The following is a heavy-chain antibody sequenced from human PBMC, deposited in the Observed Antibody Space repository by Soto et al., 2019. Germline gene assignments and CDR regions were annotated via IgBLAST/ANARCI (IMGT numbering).Heavy chain of an antibody. Sequence: EASVKVSCKASGYTFSDYDINWVRQAPGQGLEWMGWMNPDTGNTGYAQKFQGRVAMTRDTSITTAYMELSSLRSEDTAIYYCARGWSHLFSYYYDNTMDVWGQGTTVTVSS. CDR2: MNPDTGNT. CDR1: GYTFSDYD. V-gene: IGHV1-8*01. D-gene: IGHD3-22*01. J-gene: IGHJ6*02. CDR3: ARGWSHLFSYYYDNTMDV.